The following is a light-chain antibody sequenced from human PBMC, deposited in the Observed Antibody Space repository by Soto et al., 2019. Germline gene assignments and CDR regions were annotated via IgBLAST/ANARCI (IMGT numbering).Light chain of an antibody. CDR1: QSISNH. V-gene: IGKV1-39*01. CDR3: QQSYSAPLS. CDR2: AAS. J-gene: IGKJ4*01. Sequence: DIQMTQSPSSLSASVGDRITITCRASQSISNHLDWYQQKPGKAPKLLMYAASSLQSGVPSRFSGSGSGTDFTLTISSLQPEDFATYYCQQSYSAPLSFGGGTKVEIK.